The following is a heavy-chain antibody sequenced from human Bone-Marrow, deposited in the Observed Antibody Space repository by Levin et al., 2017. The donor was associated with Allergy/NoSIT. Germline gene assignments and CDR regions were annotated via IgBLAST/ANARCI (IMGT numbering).Heavy chain of an antibody. CDR3: AKEGHTSGWTFGDF. CDR2: ISYDGSEK. V-gene: IGHV3-30*18. Sequence: LSLTCAASGFTFSNYGMHWVRQAPGKGLEWVAVISYDGSEKHYADSMKGRFTISRDNSKNTLYLQMNSLRPEDAAVYYCAKEGHTSGWTFGDFWGQGTLVTVSS. D-gene: IGHD6-25*01. CDR1: GFTFSNYG. J-gene: IGHJ4*02.